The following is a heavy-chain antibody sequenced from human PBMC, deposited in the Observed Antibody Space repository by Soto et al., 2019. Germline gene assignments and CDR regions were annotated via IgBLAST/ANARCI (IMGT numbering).Heavy chain of an antibody. D-gene: IGHD2-15*01. CDR1: GFTFSSYA. J-gene: IGHJ5*02. Sequence: QVQLVESGGGVVQPGRSLRLSCAASGFTFSSYAMHWVRQAPGKGLEWVAVISYDGSNKYYADSVKGRFTISRDNSKKTLYLQMNSRRAEDTAVYYCARDGKGYCSGGSCYNQPFDPWGQGTLVTVSS. V-gene: IGHV3-30-3*01. CDR2: ISYDGSNK. CDR3: ARDGKGYCSGGSCYNQPFDP.